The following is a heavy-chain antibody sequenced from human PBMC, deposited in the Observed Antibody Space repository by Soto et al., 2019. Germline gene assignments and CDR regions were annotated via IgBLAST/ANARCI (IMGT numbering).Heavy chain of an antibody. V-gene: IGHV3-23*01. D-gene: IGHD6-25*01. CDR3: VTSIAATLPALRY. Sequence: EVQLLESEGGLVQPGGSLRLSCAASGFTFTSDAMSWDRQAPGKGLEWVSTITGSGDTTSYADSVKRRFAISRDNSKKPLFPQMSGLRADDTAVYYCVTSIAATLPALRYWCQGTLVTVPS. CDR2: ITGSGDTT. J-gene: IGHJ4*02. CDR1: GFTFTSDA.